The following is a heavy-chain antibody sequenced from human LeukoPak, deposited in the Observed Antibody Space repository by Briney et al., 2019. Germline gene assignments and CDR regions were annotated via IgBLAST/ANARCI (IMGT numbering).Heavy chain of an antibody. Sequence: SETLSLTCAVSGGSISSGGYAWGWIRQPPGKGLEWIGYIYHSGSTYYNPSLKSRVTISVDRSKNQFSLKLSSVTAADTAVYYCARSGSYGLDYWGQGTLVTVSS. CDR2: IYHSGST. CDR1: GGSISSGGYA. CDR3: ARSGSYGLDY. D-gene: IGHD1-26*01. J-gene: IGHJ4*02. V-gene: IGHV4-30-2*01.